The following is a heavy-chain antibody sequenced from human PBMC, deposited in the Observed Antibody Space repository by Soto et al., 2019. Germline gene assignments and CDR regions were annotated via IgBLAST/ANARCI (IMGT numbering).Heavy chain of an antibody. D-gene: IGHD2-15*01. CDR1: GGTFSSYA. Sequence: QVQLVQSGAEVKKPGSSVKVSCKASGGTFSSYAISWVRQAPGQGLEWMGGIIPIFGTANYAQKFQGRVTITADESTSTAYMELSSRRSENTAVYYCARGPCSGGSCYYLSKHHYLDYWGQGTLVTVSS. CDR3: ARGPCSGGSCYYLSKHHYLDY. J-gene: IGHJ4*02. V-gene: IGHV1-69*01. CDR2: IIPIFGTA.